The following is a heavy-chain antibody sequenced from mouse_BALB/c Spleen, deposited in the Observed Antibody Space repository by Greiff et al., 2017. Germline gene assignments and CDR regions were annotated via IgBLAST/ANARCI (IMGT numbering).Heavy chain of an antibody. J-gene: IGHJ2*01. CDR3: AREDGSSCDY. D-gene: IGHD1-1*01. CDR2: ISYDGSN. CDR1: GYSITSGYY. V-gene: IGHV3-6*02. Sequence: ESGPGLVKPSQSLSLTCSVTGYSITSGYYWNWIRQFPGNKLEWMGYISYDGSNNYNPSLKNRISITRDTSKNQFFLKLNSVTTEDTATYYCAREDGSSCDYWGQGTTLTVSS.